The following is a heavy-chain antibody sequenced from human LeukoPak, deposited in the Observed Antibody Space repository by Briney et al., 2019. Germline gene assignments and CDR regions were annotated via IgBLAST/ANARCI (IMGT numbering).Heavy chain of an antibody. CDR2: IYSGGST. V-gene: IGHV3-66*01. CDR1: EFSVGSNY. Sequence: PGGSLRLSCAASEFSVGSNYMTWVRQAPGKGLEWVSLIYSGGSTYYADSVKGRFTISRDNSKNTLYLQMNNLRVEDTAVYYCAKGHFASSSFFDYWGQGTLVTVSS. CDR3: AKGHFASSSFFDY. J-gene: IGHJ4*02. D-gene: IGHD6-6*01.